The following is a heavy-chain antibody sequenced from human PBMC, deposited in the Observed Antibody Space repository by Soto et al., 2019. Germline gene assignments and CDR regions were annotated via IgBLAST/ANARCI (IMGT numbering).Heavy chain of an antibody. CDR2: INHSGST. CDR3: AREGTVPTRLRGTDV. Sequence: QVQLQQWGAGLLKPSETLSLTCAVYGESFSGYYWSWIRQPPGKGLEWIGEINHSGSTNYNPSLKSRVTISVDTSKNQFSLKLSSVTAADTAVYYCAREGTVPTRLRGTDVWGQGTTVTVSS. CDR1: GESFSGYY. V-gene: IGHV4-34*01. D-gene: IGHD4-17*01. J-gene: IGHJ6*02.